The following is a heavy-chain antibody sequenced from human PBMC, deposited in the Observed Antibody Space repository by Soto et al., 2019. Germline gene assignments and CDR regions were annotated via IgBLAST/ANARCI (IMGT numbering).Heavy chain of an antibody. J-gene: IGHJ4*02. Sequence: GGSLRLSCSASGFTFSTYALHWVRQVPGKGLELVSAISSNGGSTYYADSVSGRFTISRDNSKNTLFLQMSSLRAEDTAVYYCAKPRYGDYDYYFDYWGQGTLVTVSS. D-gene: IGHD4-17*01. CDR1: GFTFSTYA. V-gene: IGHV3-64D*08. CDR3: AKPRYGDYDYYFDY. CDR2: ISSNGGST.